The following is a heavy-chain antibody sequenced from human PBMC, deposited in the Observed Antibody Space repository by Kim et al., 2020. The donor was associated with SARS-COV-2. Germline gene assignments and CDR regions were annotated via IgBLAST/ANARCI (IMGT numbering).Heavy chain of an antibody. D-gene: IGHD6-19*01. J-gene: IGHJ4*02. V-gene: IGHV3-21*06. CDR2: INSNGRSS. CDR1: GFRFEDHS. Sequence: GGSLRLSCVASGFRFEDHSMNWVRRAPGRGLEWVSLINSNGRSSYYAESVKDRFTISRDNARNSLFLDIKGLRAEDTAMYYCARVAPDPYTSGWYDYWGRGTLVSVSA. CDR3: ARVAPDPYTSGWYDY.